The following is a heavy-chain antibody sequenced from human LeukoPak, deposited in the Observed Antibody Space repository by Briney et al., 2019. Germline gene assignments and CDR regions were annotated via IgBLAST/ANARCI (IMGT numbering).Heavy chain of an antibody. CDR3: ARGHTYSSGFDFDY. CDR2: IIPILGIA. V-gene: IGHV1-69*04. Sequence: GASVKVSCKASGGTFSSYAISWVRQAPGQGLEWMGRIIPILGIANYAQKFQGRVTSTEDKSPSTAYMELSSLRSEDTAVYYCARGHTYSSGFDFDYWGQGTLVTVSS. J-gene: IGHJ4*02. CDR1: GGTFSSYA. D-gene: IGHD6-19*01.